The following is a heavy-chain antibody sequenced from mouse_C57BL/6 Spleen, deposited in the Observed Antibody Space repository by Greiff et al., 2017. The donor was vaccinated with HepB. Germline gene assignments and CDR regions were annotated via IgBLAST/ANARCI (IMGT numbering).Heavy chain of an antibody. CDR1: GYTFTSYW. CDR3: ARLYYYGSPLAMDY. D-gene: IGHD1-1*01. Sequence: QVQLKQPGAELVRPGTSVKLSCKASGYTFTSYWMHWVKQRPGQGLEWIGVIDPSDSYTNYNQKFKGKATLTVDTSSSTAYMQLSSLTSEDSAVYYCARLYYYGSPLAMDYWGQGTSVTVSS. J-gene: IGHJ4*01. V-gene: IGHV1-59*01. CDR2: IDPSDSYT.